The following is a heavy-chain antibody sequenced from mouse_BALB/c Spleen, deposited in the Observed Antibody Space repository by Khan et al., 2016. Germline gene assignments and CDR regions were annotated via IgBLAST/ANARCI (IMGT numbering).Heavy chain of an antibody. CDR1: GFDFSRYW. V-gene: IGHV4-1*02. Sequence: EVKLLESGGGLVQPGGSLKLSCAASGFDFSRYWMSWVRQAPGKGLEWIGEINPDSSTINYTPSLKAKFIISRDHAKNTLYLQMIKGRSEDTALYYCSSTYWYFDGWGAGTTVTVSS. CDR3: SSTYWYFDG. CDR2: INPDSSTI. J-gene: IGHJ1*01.